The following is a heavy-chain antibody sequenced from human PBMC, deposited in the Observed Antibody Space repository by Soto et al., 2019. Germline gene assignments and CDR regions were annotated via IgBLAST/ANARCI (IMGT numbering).Heavy chain of an antibody. V-gene: IGHV3-30*18. J-gene: IGHJ4*02. Sequence: PGGSLRLSCAASGFIFNDYGMHWVRQAPGKGLEWVAFMSNDGYNRYYADSVKGRFIISRDNSNNTLSLQMNSLKAEDTGVYYCAKDRIHLWSFDYWGQGTLVTVSS. CDR3: AKDRIHLWSFDY. D-gene: IGHD5-18*01. CDR1: GFIFNDYG. CDR2: MSNDGYNR.